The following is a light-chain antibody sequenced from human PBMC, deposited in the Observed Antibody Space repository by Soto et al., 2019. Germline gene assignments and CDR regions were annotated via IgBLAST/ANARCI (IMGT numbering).Light chain of an antibody. J-gene: IGKJ1*01. CDR2: DAS. CDR3: QQRSAWPRT. Sequence: EIVLTQSPATLSLSPGERATLSCRASQSISGYLAWYQQKPCQAPRLLIYDASNRATGIPARFSGSGSGTDFTLTISSLQPEDFAVYYCQQRSAWPRTFGQGTRVEIK. CDR1: QSISGY. V-gene: IGKV3-11*01.